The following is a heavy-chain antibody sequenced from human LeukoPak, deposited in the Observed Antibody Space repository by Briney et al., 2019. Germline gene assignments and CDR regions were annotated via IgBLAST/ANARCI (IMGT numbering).Heavy chain of an antibody. CDR2: ISGSGGNT. CDR3: ARDYLGGRGYLLGPFDY. CDR1: GFTFNSYA. Sequence: PGGSLRLSCAASGFTFNSYAMSWVRQAPGKGLEWVSAISGSGGNTYYADSVKGRFTISRDNAKNSLYLQMNSLRAEDTAVYYCARDYLGGRGYLLGPFDYWGQGTLVTVSS. J-gene: IGHJ4*02. D-gene: IGHD5-12*01. V-gene: IGHV3-23*01.